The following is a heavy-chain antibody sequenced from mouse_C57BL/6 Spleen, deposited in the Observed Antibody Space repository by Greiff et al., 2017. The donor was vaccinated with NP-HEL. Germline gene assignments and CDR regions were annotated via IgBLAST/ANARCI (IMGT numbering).Heavy chain of an antibody. V-gene: IGHV5-12*01. Sequence: EVKLVESGGGLVQPGGSLKLSCAASGFTFSDYYMYWVRQTPEKRLEWVAYISNGGGSTYYPDTVKGRFTISRDNAKNTLYLQMSRLKSEDTAMYYCARAGLYYGIPDWDDAMDYWGQGTSVTVSS. D-gene: IGHD2-1*01. CDR2: ISNGGGST. J-gene: IGHJ4*01. CDR1: GFTFSDYY. CDR3: ARAGLYYGIPDWDDAMDY.